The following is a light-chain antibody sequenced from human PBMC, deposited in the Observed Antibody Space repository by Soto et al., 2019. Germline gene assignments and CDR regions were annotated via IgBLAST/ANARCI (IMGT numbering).Light chain of an antibody. V-gene: IGKV1-9*01. CDR1: QGISSY. J-gene: IGKJ1*01. Sequence: DIQMTHSPSSLSASVGDRVTITCRASQGISSYLAWYQQKPGKAPKLLIYAASTLQSGVPSRFSGSGSGTDFTLTISCLQSEDFATYYCQQYYSYPPTFGQGTKVDIK. CDR2: AAS. CDR3: QQYYSYPPT.